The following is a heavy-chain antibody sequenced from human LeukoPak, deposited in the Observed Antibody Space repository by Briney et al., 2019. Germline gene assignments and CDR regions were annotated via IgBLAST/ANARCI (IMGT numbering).Heavy chain of an antibody. V-gene: IGHV3-30-3*01. CDR1: GFTFSSYA. CDR2: ISYDGSNK. J-gene: IGHJ4*02. Sequence: GRSLRLSCAASGFTFSSYAMHWVRQAPGKGLEWVAVISYDGSNKYYADSVKGRITISRDNSKNTLYLQMNSLRAEDTAVYYCARDSGDFLDYWGQGTLVTVSS. D-gene: IGHD3-10*01. CDR3: ARDSGDFLDY.